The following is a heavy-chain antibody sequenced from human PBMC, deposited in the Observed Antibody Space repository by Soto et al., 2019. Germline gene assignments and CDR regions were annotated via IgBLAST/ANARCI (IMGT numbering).Heavy chain of an antibody. D-gene: IGHD2-2*03. V-gene: IGHV5-51*01. Sequence: RGESLKISCKGSGYSFTSYWIGWVRQMPGKGLEWTGIIYPGDPDTRYSPSFQGQVTISADKSISTAYLQWSSLKASDTAMYYCARHGGYCSSTSCYDAFDIWGQGTMVTVSS. CDR3: ARHGGYCSSTSCYDAFDI. J-gene: IGHJ3*02. CDR2: IYPGDPDT. CDR1: GYSFTSYW.